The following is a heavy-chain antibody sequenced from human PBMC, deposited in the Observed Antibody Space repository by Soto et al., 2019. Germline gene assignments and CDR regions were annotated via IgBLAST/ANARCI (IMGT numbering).Heavy chain of an antibody. CDR3: ARGAYSSDAFDI. CDR2: IIPIFGTV. J-gene: IGHJ3*02. Sequence: QVQLVQSGAEVKKPGSSVKVSCKASGGTFRNYAINWVRQVPGQGLEWMGGIIPIFGTVNYAQNFQGRVTIMAVKSTSTAYMELSNLRSEDTAVYFCARGAYSSDAFDIWGQGTMVTVSS. V-gene: IGHV1-69*06. D-gene: IGHD4-4*01. CDR1: GGTFRNYA.